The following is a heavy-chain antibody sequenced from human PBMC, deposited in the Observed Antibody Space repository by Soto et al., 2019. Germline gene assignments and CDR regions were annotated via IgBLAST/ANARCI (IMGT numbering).Heavy chain of an antibody. Sequence: PSETLSLTCTVSGGSISSYYWSWIRQPAGKGLEWIGRIYTSGSTNYNPSLKSRVTMSVDTSKNQFSLKLSSVTAADTAVYYCARDNRQLWPGSAFDIWGQGTMVTLSS. CDR1: GGSISSYY. J-gene: IGHJ3*02. CDR3: ARDNRQLWPGSAFDI. CDR2: IYTSGST. D-gene: IGHD5-18*01. V-gene: IGHV4-4*07.